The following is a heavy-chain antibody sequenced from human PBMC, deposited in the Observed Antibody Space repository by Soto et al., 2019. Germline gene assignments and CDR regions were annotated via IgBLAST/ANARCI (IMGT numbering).Heavy chain of an antibody. V-gene: IGHV4-34*01. CDR1: GGSFSGYY. Sequence: QVQLQQWGAGLLKPSETLSLNCAVYGGSFSGYYWSWISQPPGMGLEWIGEINDSGPINYNPSIKSRATIPAYTSHDQFSLKPSSMTAADTAVDHCARGPSKYSRQSDYWGQGTLVTVSS. J-gene: IGHJ4*02. CDR3: ARGPSKYSRQSDY. D-gene: IGHD6-6*01. CDR2: INDSGPI.